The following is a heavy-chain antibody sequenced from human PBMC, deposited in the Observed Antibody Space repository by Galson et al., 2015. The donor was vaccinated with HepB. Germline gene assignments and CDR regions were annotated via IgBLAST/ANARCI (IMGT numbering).Heavy chain of an antibody. CDR3: AKAVTTRGGYFQH. Sequence: SLRLSCAASGFTFSSYAMSWVRQAPGKGLEWVSAISGSGGSTYHADSVKGRFTISRDNSKNTLYLQMNSLRAEDTAVYYCAKAVTTRGGYFQHWGQGTLVTVSS. CDR2: ISGSGGST. V-gene: IGHV3-23*01. CDR1: GFTFSSYA. D-gene: IGHD1/OR15-1a*01. J-gene: IGHJ1*01.